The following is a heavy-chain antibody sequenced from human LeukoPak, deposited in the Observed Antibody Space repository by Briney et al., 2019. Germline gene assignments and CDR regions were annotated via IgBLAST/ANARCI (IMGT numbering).Heavy chain of an antibody. CDR3: ARAVGGATRSYYYGMDV. V-gene: IGHV4-59*01. CDR2: IYYSGST. CDR1: GGSISSYY. D-gene: IGHD1-26*01. Sequence: SETLSLTRTVSGGSISSYYWSWIRQPPGKGLEWIGYIYYSGSTNYNPSLKSRVTISVDTSKNQFSLKLSSVTAADTAVYYCARAVGGATRSYYYGMDVWGQGTTVTVSS. J-gene: IGHJ6*02.